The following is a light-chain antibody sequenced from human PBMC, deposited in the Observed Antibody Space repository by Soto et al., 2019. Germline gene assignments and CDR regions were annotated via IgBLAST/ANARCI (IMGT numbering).Light chain of an antibody. CDR3: QHLQGYPRT. V-gene: IGKV1-9*01. Sequence: DIQLTQSPSFLSASVGDRVTITCRASQGISSYLAWYQQIPGKAPKLLIYTASTLQGGVPSRFSGSGSGTDFTLTISSLQPVDFATYYCQHLQGYPRTFGQGTKVEIK. CDR2: TAS. J-gene: IGKJ1*01. CDR1: QGISSY.